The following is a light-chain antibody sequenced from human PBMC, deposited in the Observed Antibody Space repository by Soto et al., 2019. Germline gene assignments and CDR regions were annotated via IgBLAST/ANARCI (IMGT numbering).Light chain of an antibody. CDR1: QSISSY. CDR2: AAS. V-gene: IGKV1-39*01. Sequence: IQMTQSPSSLSTSVGDRVTITCRASQSISSYLNWYQQKPGKAPKLLIYAASSVQSGVPSRFSGSGSGTDFTLTISSLQPEDFATYYCQQSYSTPLTFGGGTKWISN. J-gene: IGKJ4*01. CDR3: QQSYSTPLT.